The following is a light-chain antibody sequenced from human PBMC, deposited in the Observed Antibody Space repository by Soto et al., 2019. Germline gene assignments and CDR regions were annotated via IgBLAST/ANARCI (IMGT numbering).Light chain of an antibody. CDR1: RSDVGSYNY. J-gene: IGLJ2*01. V-gene: IGLV2-14*01. CDR3: SSYTPRSTHVV. Sequence: QSALTQPASVSGSPGQSITISCTGTRSDVGSYNYVSWYQQYPGKAPKLMIYDVSNRPSGVSYRFSGSKSGNTASLTISGLQAEDEADYYCSSYTPRSTHVVFGGGTKLTVL. CDR2: DVS.